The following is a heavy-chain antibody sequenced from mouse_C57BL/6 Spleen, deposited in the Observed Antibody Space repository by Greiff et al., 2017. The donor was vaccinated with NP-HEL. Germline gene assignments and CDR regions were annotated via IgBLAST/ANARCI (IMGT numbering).Heavy chain of an antibody. Sequence: QVQLKESGAELAKPGASVKLSCKASGYTFTSYWMHWVKQRPGQGLEWIGYINPSSGYTNYNQKFKDKATLTADKSSSTAYMQLSSLTYEDSAVYDCEKYSNYVRYWYFDVWGTGTTVTVSA. CDR3: EKYSNYVRYWYFDV. CDR1: GYTFTSYW. CDR2: INPSSGYT. V-gene: IGHV1-7*01. J-gene: IGHJ1*03. D-gene: IGHD2-5*01.